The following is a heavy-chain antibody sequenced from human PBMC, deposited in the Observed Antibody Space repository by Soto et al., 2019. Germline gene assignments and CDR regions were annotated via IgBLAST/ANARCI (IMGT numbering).Heavy chain of an antibody. D-gene: IGHD2-15*01. CDR3: ARSDCSGGSCYSYYFDY. CDR1: GYTFTSYG. CDR2: ISAYNGNT. V-gene: IGHV1-18*01. Sequence: QVKLVQSGAEVKKPGASVKVSCKASGYTFTSYGISWVRQAPGQGLEWMGWISAYNGNTNYAQKRQGRVTMTTDTSTSTAYLERRSLRSDDTAVYYCARSDCSGGSCYSYYFDYWGQGTLVTVSS. J-gene: IGHJ4*02.